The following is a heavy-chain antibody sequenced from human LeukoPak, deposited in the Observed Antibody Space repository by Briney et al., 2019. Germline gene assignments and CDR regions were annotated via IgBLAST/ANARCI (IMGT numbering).Heavy chain of an antibody. V-gene: IGHV4-39*07. Sequence: SETLSLTCTVSGVSITSSRYYWGWIRQPPGKGLEWIATIYYTGSTYYNPSLKSRVTISVDTSKNQFSLKLSSVTAADTAVYYCAREKNGAFDIWGQGTMVTVSS. CDR2: IYYTGST. J-gene: IGHJ3*02. CDR1: GVSITSSRYY. D-gene: IGHD2-8*01. CDR3: AREKNGAFDI.